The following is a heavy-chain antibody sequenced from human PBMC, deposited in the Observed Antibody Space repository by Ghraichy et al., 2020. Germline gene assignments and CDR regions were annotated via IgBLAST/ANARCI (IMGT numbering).Heavy chain of an antibody. J-gene: IGHJ1*01. Sequence: GESLNISCAASGFTFSSYAMSWVRQAPGKGLEWVSAISGSGGNTYYADSVKGRFTFSRDNSKNTLYLQMNSLRAEDTAEYYCAKDVGRGGGSCFHHWGQGTLVTVAS. V-gene: IGHV3-23*01. CDR1: GFTFSSYA. D-gene: IGHD2-15*01. CDR3: AKDVGRGGGSCFHH. CDR2: ISGSGGNT.